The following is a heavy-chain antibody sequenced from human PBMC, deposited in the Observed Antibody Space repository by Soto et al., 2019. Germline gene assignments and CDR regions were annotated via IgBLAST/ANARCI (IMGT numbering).Heavy chain of an antibody. D-gene: IGHD3-22*01. V-gene: IGHV3-53*01. CDR3: ARNYYDSGGGFDY. CDR1: GFTVSSNY. J-gene: IGHJ4*02. Sequence: GGSLRLSCAASGFTVSSNYMSWVRQAPGKGLEWASVIYSGGSTYYADSVKGRFTISRDNSKNTLYLQMNSLRAEDTAVYYCARNYYDSGGGFDYWGKGTLVTVSS. CDR2: IYSGGST.